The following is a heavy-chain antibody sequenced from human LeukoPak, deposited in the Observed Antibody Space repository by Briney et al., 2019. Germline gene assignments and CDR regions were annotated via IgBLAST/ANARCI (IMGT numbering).Heavy chain of an antibody. V-gene: IGHV1-69*06. J-gene: IGHJ4*02. D-gene: IGHD5-24*01. CDR3: ARDRRGVATIIGSFDY. CDR1: GGTFSSYA. CDR2: IIPIFGTA. Sequence: SVKVSCRASGGTFSSYATSWVRQAPGQGLEWMGGIIPIFGTANYAQKFQGRVTITADKSTSTAYMELSSLRSEDTAVYYCARDRRGVATIIGSFDYWGQGTLVTVSS.